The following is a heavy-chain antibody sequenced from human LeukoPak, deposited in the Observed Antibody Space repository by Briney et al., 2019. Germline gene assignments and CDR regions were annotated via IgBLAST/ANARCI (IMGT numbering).Heavy chain of an antibody. J-gene: IGHJ4*02. CDR2: IIPIFGTA. D-gene: IGHD3-10*01. CDR1: GYTFTGYY. CDR3: ARSSYGSGSNDY. Sequence: SVKVSCKASGYTFTGYYMHWVRQAPGQGLEWMGGIIPIFGTANYAQKFQGRVTITADESTSTAYMELSSLRSEDTAVYYCARSSYGSGSNDYWGQGTLVTVSS. V-gene: IGHV1-69*13.